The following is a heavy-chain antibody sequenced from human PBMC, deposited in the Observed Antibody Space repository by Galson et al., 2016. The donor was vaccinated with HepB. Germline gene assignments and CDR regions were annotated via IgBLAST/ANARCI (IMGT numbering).Heavy chain of an antibody. V-gene: IGHV3-33*01. Sequence: SLRLSCAASGFTFSHSGMHWVRQAPGKGLEWVAVIWYDGVNQNYGDSVKGRFTISRDNSKNTLYLQMNSLRAEDTCVYYCARDKGEQWLTWGQGTLVTVSS. CDR2: IWYDGVNQ. CDR1: GFTFSHSG. J-gene: IGHJ5*02. D-gene: IGHD6-19*01. CDR3: ARDKGEQWLT.